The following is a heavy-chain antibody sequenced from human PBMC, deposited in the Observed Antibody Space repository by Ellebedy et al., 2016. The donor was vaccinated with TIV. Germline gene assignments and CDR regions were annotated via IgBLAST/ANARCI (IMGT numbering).Heavy chain of an antibody. D-gene: IGHD3-22*01. V-gene: IGHV3-23*01. J-gene: IGHJ4*02. Sequence: GGSLRLSCAASGFTFGSFAMHWVRQAPGKGLEWLSVIGGDGRNTYHADSVKGRFTITRDNSKNTLYLQMDRVTAEDTAVYYCAKGTSSGFNYDRVGCEYWGQGTLVTVSS. CDR1: GFTFGSFA. CDR3: AKGTSSGFNYDRVGCEY. CDR2: IGGDGRNT.